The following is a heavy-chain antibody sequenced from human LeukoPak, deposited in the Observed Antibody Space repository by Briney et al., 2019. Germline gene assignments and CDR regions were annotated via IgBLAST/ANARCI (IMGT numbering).Heavy chain of an antibody. Sequence: GASVKVSCKTSGYTFTSYYMHWVRQAPGQGLEWMGIINTSGGSTIDAQKFQGRVTMTRDMSTSTVYMELSSLRSEDTAVYYCARVSGSYRHFDYWGQGTLVTVYS. V-gene: IGHV1-46*01. CDR1: GYTFTSYY. D-gene: IGHD1-26*01. J-gene: IGHJ4*02. CDR3: ARVSGSYRHFDY. CDR2: INTSGGST.